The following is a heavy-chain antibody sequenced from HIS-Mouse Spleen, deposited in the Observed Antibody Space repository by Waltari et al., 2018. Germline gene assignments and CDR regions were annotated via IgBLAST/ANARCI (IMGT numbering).Heavy chain of an antibody. CDR3: ARGLNTARPSHFDY. D-gene: IGHD6-6*01. Sequence: QVQLVESGGGVVQPGRSLRRSCAASGFTFSSYAMPWVRQAPGKGLEWVAVISYDGSNKYYADSVKGRFTISRDNSKNTLYLQMNSLRAEDTAVYYCARGLNTARPSHFDYWGQGTLVTVSS. CDR2: ISYDGSNK. CDR1: GFTFSSYA. V-gene: IGHV3-30-3*01. J-gene: IGHJ4*02.